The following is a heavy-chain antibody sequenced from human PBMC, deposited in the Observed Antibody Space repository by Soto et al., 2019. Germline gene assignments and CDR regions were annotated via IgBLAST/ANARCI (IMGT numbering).Heavy chain of an antibody. Sequence: HPGGSLRLSCAASGFPFSFYSMSWVRQAPGKGLEWVSAISGSGGSTYYADSVKGRFTISRDNSKNTLYLQMNSLRAEDTAVYYCAKDTGRDIVVVPAADYYYGMDVWGQGTTVTVSS. D-gene: IGHD2-2*01. CDR2: ISGSGGST. J-gene: IGHJ6*02. CDR3: AKDTGRDIVVVPAADYYYGMDV. CDR1: GFPFSFYS. V-gene: IGHV3-23*01.